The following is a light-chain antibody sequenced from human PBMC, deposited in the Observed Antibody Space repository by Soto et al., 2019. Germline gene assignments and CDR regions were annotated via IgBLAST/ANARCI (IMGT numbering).Light chain of an antibody. CDR1: QSISSN. CDR2: DAS. CDR3: QQSFSTPT. Sequence: EIVLTQSPATLSVSPGERATLSCRASQSISSNLAWYQQKPGQVPRLLIYDASTRAAGIPTGFSGSGSGTDFTLTISSLQPEDFATYYCQQSFSTPTFGQGTRLEIK. J-gene: IGKJ5*01. V-gene: IGKV3-15*01.